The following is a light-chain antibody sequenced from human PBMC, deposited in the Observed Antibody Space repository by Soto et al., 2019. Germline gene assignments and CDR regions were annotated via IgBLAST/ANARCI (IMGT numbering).Light chain of an antibody. J-gene: IGLJ1*01. CDR3: SSYASSSTLA. V-gene: IGLV2-14*01. CDR1: SSDVGGYNF. CDR2: EVN. Sequence: QSVLTQPASVSGSPGQSITISCTGTSSDVGGYNFVSWYQQHPGKAPKLMIYEVNDRPSGVSNRFSGSKSRNTASLTISGLQAEDEADYYCSSYASSSTLAFGPGTK.